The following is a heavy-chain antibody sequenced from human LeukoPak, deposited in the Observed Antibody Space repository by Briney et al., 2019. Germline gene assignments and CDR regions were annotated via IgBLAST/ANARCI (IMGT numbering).Heavy chain of an antibody. V-gene: IGHV4-4*07. CDR1: GGSISSYY. Sequence: PSETLSLTCTVSGGSISSYYWSWIRQPAGKGLEWIGRIYTSGSTNYNPSLKSRVTMSVDTSKNQFSLKLSSVTAADTAVYYCARDLGSSWYSNYYYYGMDVWGQGTTVTVFS. CDR2: IYTSGST. D-gene: IGHD6-13*01. CDR3: ARDLGSSWYSNYYYYGMDV. J-gene: IGHJ6*02.